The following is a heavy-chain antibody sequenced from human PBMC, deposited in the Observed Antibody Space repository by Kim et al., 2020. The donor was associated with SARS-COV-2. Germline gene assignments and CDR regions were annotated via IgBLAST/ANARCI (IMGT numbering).Heavy chain of an antibody. CDR2: ISAYNGNT. D-gene: IGHD3-9*01. Sequence: ASVKVSCKASGYTFTSYGISWVRQAPGQGLEWMGWISAYNGNTNYAQKLQGRVPMTTDTSTSTAYMELRSLRSDDTAVYYCARDGREYYDILTGYYPSAWFDRWGQGTLVTVSS. V-gene: IGHV1-18*01. CDR3: ARDGREYYDILTGYYPSAWFDR. J-gene: IGHJ5*02. CDR1: GYTFTSYG.